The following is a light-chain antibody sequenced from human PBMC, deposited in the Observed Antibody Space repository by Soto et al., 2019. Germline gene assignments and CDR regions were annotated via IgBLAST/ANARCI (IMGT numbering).Light chain of an antibody. CDR3: CSYTSSIHYV. CDR1: SSDFDIYKY. V-gene: IGLV2-14*01. J-gene: IGLJ1*01. Sequence: ALTQPASVSGSPGQSITISCTGTSSDFDIYKYVSWYQQHPGKAPKLMIYQVTNRPSGVSNRFSGSTSGNTASLTISGLQAEDEADYYCCSYTSSIHYVLGTGTKVTVL. CDR2: QVT.